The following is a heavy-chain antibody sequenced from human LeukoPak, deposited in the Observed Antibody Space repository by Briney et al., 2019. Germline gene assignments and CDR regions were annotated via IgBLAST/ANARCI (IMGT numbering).Heavy chain of an antibody. J-gene: IGHJ2*01. CDR3: ARALPGYDSTGYYSWYFDL. CDR1: GFTFSTYG. D-gene: IGHD3-22*01. CDR2: ISYDGSNK. V-gene: IGHV3-30*03. Sequence: PGRSLRLSCAASGFTFSTYGFHWVRQAPGKGLEWVAVISYDGSNKYYADSVQGRFTISKDNSKNTLYLQMNSLRAEDTAVYYCARALPGYDSTGYYSWYFDLWGRGTLVTVSS.